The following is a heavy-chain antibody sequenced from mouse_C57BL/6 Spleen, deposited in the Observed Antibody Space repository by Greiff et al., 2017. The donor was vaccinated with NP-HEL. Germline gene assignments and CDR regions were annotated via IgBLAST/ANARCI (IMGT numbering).Heavy chain of an antibody. CDR2: IRSKSNNYAT. CDR3: VRHSYYYGSFDY. V-gene: IGHV10-1*01. Sequence: EVMLVESGGGLVQPKGSLKLSCAASGFSCNTYAMNWVRQAPGKGLEWVARIRSKSNNYATYYADSVKDRFTISRDDSESMLYLQMNNLKTEDTAMYYCVRHSYYYGSFDYWGQGTTLTVSS. D-gene: IGHD1-1*01. J-gene: IGHJ2*01. CDR1: GFSCNTYA.